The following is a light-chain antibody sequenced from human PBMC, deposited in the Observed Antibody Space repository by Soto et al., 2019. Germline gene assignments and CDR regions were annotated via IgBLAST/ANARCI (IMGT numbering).Light chain of an antibody. CDR1: QDISNY. Sequence: DIQMTQSPPSLSASVGDRVTITCQASQDISNYLNWYQQKLGKAPKHLIYDASNLETGVSSRFSGSGSGTDFTLTISSLQPEDSATYYCQHFDSLPLSFGPGTKVQIK. J-gene: IGKJ3*01. V-gene: IGKV1-33*01. CDR3: QHFDSLPLS. CDR2: DAS.